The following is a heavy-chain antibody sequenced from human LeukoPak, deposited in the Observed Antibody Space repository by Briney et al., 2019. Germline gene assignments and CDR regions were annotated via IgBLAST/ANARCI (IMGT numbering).Heavy chain of an antibody. CDR3: AKYSGSSDAFDI. CDR1: GFTFSSCS. V-gene: IGHV3-48*02. CDR2: ISSSSSMI. Sequence: GGSLRLSCAASGFTFSSCSMNWVRQAPGKGLEWISYISSSSSMIFYADSVKGRFTISRDNAKNSLYLQLNSLRDEDTAVYYCAKYSGSSDAFDIWGQGTMVTVSS. J-gene: IGHJ3*02. D-gene: IGHD1-26*01.